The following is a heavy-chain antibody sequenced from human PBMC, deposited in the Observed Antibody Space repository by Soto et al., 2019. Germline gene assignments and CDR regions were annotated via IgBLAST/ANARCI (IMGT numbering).Heavy chain of an antibody. CDR3: ARGTYDFWSGPSGDWFDP. CDR2: IIPIFGTA. V-gene: IGHV1-69*13. Sequence: ASVKVSCKASGGTFSSYAISWVRQAPGQGLEWMGGIIPIFGTANYAQKFQGRVTITADESTSTAYMELSSLRSEDTAVYYCARGTYDFWSGPSGDWFDPWGQGTLVTVSS. CDR1: GGTFSSYA. J-gene: IGHJ5*02. D-gene: IGHD3-3*01.